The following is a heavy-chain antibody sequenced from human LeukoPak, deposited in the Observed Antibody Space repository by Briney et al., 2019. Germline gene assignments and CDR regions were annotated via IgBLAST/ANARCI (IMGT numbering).Heavy chain of an antibody. CDR1: GGSISSSNW. V-gene: IGHV4-4*02. CDR2: VYHSGST. D-gene: IGHD3-10*01. J-gene: IGHJ4*02. Sequence: RTSGTLSLTCAVSGGSISSSNWWSWVRQPPGKGLEWIGEVYHSGSTNYNPSLKSRVTISVDKSKNQFSLKLSSVTAADTAVYYCARSITMARGVICGWGQGTLVTVSS. CDR3: ARSITMARGVICG.